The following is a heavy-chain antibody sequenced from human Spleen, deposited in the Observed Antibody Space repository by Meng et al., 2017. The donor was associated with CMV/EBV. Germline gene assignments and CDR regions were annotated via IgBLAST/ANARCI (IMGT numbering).Heavy chain of an antibody. CDR2: IYTSGST. D-gene: IGHD6-13*01. J-gene: IGHJ5*02. Sequence: QVQLQESGPGLVKPSETLSLTCTVSGGSISSYYWSWIRQPAGKGLEWIGRIYTSGSTNYNPSLKSRVTMSVDTSKNQFSLKLSSVSAADTAVYYCARNSHSYSSKGWFDPWGQGTLVTVSS. CDR1: GGSISSYY. V-gene: IGHV4-4*07. CDR3: ARNSHSYSSKGWFDP.